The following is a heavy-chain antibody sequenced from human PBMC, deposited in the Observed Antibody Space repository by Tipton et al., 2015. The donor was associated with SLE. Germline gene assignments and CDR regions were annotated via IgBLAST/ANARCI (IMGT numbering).Heavy chain of an antibody. D-gene: IGHD3-3*01. CDR1: GDSISSDY. V-gene: IGHV4-59*01. CDR2: IYDTEST. CDR3: ARGFYYDFWSTYSNEKGLKTYYFDS. Sequence: TLSLTCTVSGDSISSDYWSWVRQPPGRGLEWIAYIYDTESTNYNPSLKSRVTLSVDTSRNQFSLKLTSVTAADTAVYFCARGFYYDFWSTYSNEKGLKTYYFDSWGQGTLVTVSS. J-gene: IGHJ4*02.